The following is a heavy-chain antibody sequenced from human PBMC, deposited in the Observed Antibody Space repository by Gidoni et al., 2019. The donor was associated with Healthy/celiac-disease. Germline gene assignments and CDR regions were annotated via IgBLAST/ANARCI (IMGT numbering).Heavy chain of an antibody. Sequence: QVQLVQSGAEVKKPGSSVKVSCKASGGTFSSYAISWVRQAPGQGLEWMGRIIPILGIANYAQKFRGRVTITADKSTGTAYMELSSLGSEDTAVYYCASRITMIVVEVDAFDIWGQGTMVTVSS. D-gene: IGHD3-22*01. V-gene: IGHV1-69*04. CDR2: IIPILGIA. CDR3: ASRITMIVVEVDAFDI. CDR1: GGTFSSYA. J-gene: IGHJ3*02.